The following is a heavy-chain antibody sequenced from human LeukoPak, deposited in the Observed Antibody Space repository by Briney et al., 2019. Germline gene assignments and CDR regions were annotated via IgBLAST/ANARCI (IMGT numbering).Heavy chain of an antibody. CDR3: VREPAQPLRFGEFHPFDN. V-gene: IGHV4-31*03. D-gene: IGHD3-10*01. J-gene: IGHJ4*02. CDR1: GDSISNSEDH. CDR2: TSNSGYP. Sequence: SETLSLTCTVSGDSISNSEDHWTWIRQHPGKGLEWIGYTSNSGYPDSNPALKSRLTISLDTSQNQVSLRLSSVTVADTAVYYCVREPAQPLRFGEFHPFDNWGQGTLVTVSS.